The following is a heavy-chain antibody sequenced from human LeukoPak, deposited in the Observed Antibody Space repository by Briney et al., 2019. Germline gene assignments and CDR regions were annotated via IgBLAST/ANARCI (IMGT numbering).Heavy chain of an antibody. CDR1: GGSISSGGYY. CDR2: IYYSGST. Sequence: SETLSLTCTVSGGSISSGGYYWSWIRQHPGKGLEWIGYIYYSGSTYYNPSLKSRVTISVDTSKNQFSLKLSSVTAADTAVYYRAREHIAVAGTYWFDPWGQGTLVTVSS. V-gene: IGHV4-31*03. D-gene: IGHD6-19*01. CDR3: AREHIAVAGTYWFDP. J-gene: IGHJ5*02.